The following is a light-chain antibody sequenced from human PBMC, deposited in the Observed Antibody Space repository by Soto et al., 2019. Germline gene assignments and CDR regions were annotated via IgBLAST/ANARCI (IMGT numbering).Light chain of an antibody. J-gene: IGKJ1*01. CDR3: QQYGSSPPT. Sequence: EIVLTQSPGTLSLSPGERATLSCRASQSVSSNYLAWYQQKPGQATRLLIYGASSKAADIPRRFGGSRSGRDFTLSITKLQPEGSAVYYCQQYGSSPPTFGLGTKVEIK. V-gene: IGKV3-20*01. CDR1: QSVSSNY. CDR2: GAS.